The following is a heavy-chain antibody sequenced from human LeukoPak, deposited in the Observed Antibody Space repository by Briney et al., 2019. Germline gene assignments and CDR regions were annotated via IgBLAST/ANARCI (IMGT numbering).Heavy chain of an antibody. CDR2: ISDRGSNT. CDR1: GFTFYNSG. J-gene: IGHJ2*01. CDR3: ATDLRHSSSQSYWYFDL. V-gene: IGHV3-23*01. D-gene: IGHD2-2*01. Sequence: GGSLRLSCAASGFTFYNSGMSWVRQAPGKGLEWVSAISDRGSNTYYADSVKGRFTISRDNSKNTLYLQMNNLRAEDTAVYYCATDLRHSSSQSYWYFDLWGRGTLVTVSS.